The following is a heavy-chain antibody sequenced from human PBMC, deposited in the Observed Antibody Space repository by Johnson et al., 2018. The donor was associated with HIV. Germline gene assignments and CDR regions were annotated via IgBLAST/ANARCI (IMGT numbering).Heavy chain of an antibody. D-gene: IGHD3-22*01. J-gene: IGHJ3*02. Sequence: QMQLVESGGGVVQPGRSLRLSCAASEFTFSSYAFHWVRQAPGKGLEWVALISSDGSGKYYADSLKGRFSISRDNSKNTVYLQMKSLRTEDTAVYYCARGITMIAVVKGDAFDIWGQGTMVTVSS. CDR3: ARGITMIAVVKGDAFDI. V-gene: IGHV3-30*04. CDR2: ISSDGSGK. CDR1: EFTFSSYA.